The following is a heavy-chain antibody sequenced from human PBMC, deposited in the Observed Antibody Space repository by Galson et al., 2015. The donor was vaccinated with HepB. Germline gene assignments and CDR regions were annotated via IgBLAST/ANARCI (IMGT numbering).Heavy chain of an antibody. CDR1: GFTFGDYA. J-gene: IGHJ4*02. CDR2: IRSNAYGGTT. CDR3: TRDLAAAGSGNPPFDY. Sequence: SLRLSCAASGFTFGDYAMSWFRQAPGKGLEWVGFIRSNAYGGTTEYAASVKGRFTISRDDSKSIAYLQMNSLKTEDTAVYYCTRDLAAAGSGNPPFDYWGQGTLVTVSS. V-gene: IGHV3-49*03. D-gene: IGHD6-13*01.